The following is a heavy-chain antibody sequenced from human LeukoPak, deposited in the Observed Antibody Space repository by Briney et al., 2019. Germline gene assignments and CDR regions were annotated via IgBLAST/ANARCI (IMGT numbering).Heavy chain of an antibody. J-gene: IGHJ5*02. D-gene: IGHD3-22*01. CDR1: GGSISSSSYY. Sequence: SETLSLTCTVSGGSISSSSYYWGWIRPPPGKGLEWIGSIYYSGSTYYNPSLKSRVTISVDTSKNQFSLKLSSVTAADTAVYYCARGTITMIVVVAGFDPWGQGTLVTVSS. CDR3: ARGTITMIVVVAGFDP. CDR2: IYYSGST. V-gene: IGHV4-39*07.